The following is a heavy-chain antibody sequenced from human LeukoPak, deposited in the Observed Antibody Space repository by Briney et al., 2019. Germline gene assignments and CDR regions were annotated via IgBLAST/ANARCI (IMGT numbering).Heavy chain of an antibody. CDR2: MNPNSGNT. V-gene: IGHV1-8*01. CDR1: GYTLTSYD. D-gene: IGHD6-6*01. CDR3: ARAARRGGKDIDY. J-gene: IGHJ4*02. Sequence: ASVKVPCKASGYTLTSYDINWVRQATGQGLEWMGWMNPNSGNTGYAQKFQGRVTMTRNTSISTAYMELSSLRSEDTAVYYCARAARRGGKDIDYWGQGTLVTVSS.